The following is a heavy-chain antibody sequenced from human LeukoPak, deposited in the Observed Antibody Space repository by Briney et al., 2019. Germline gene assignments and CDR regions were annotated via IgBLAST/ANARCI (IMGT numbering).Heavy chain of an antibody. J-gene: IGHJ4*02. CDR1: GFTFSIFA. Sequence: GGSLRLSCAASGFTFSIFAMTWVRQAPGKGLEWVSAISGSGGSTYYPDSVKGRFTISRDNSKNTLYLQMNSLRAEDTAVYYCAKDPGYSSDAYYYFDYWGQGTLVTVSS. D-gene: IGHD6-19*01. CDR2: ISGSGGST. CDR3: AKDPGYSSDAYYYFDY. V-gene: IGHV3-23*01.